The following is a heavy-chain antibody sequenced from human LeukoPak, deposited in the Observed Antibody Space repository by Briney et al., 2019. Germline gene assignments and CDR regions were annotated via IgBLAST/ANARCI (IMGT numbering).Heavy chain of an antibody. CDR1: GFTFSSYG. D-gene: IGHD1-1*01. J-gene: IGHJ6*03. V-gene: IGHV3-30*02. CDR3: AKGSGTVSSDYYYYYMDV. Sequence: GGSLRLSCAASGFTFSSYGMHWVRQAPGKGLEWVAFIRNDGSNKYYADSVKGRFTISRDNSKNTLYLQMNSLRAEDTAVYYCAKGSGTVSSDYYYYYMDVWGKGTTVTVSS. CDR2: IRNDGSNK.